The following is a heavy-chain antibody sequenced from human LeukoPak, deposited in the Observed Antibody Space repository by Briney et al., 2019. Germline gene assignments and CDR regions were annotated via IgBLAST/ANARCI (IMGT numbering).Heavy chain of an antibody. CDR2: ITPNADRT. J-gene: IGHJ1*01. Sequence: GGSLRLSCAASGFTFGSYGMSWVRQAPGKGLEWVSFITPNADRTSYADSVEGRFTISRDNPRNTLYMQMNSLRDEDAALYYCAIMHGYYDGSGYWVQWGQGTLVTVSS. V-gene: IGHV3-23*01. CDR3: AIMHGYYDGSGYWVQ. D-gene: IGHD3-22*01. CDR1: GFTFGSYG.